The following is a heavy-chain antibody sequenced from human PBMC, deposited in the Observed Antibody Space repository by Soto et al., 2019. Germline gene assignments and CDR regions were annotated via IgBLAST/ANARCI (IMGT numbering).Heavy chain of an antibody. D-gene: IGHD3-3*01. CDR2: ISGSGGST. CDR3: AKAHYDFWSGYTYLGNWFDP. Sequence: PGGSLRLSCAASGFTFSSYAMSWVRQAPGKGLEWVSAISGSGGSTYYADSVKGRFTISRDNSKNTLYLQMNSLRAEDTAVYYCAKAHYDFWSGYTYLGNWFDPWGQGTLVTVSS. J-gene: IGHJ5*02. CDR1: GFTFSSYA. V-gene: IGHV3-23*01.